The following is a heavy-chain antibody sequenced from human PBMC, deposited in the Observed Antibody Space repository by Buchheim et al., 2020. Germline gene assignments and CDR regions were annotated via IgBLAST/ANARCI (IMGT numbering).Heavy chain of an antibody. CDR2: ISGGGDKT. CDR1: GFTFSRFD. V-gene: IGHV3-23*04. D-gene: IGHD2-2*02. J-gene: IGHJ4*02. CDR3: AKIGFYTDDY. Sequence: EVQLVEYGGTLRQPGGSLRLSCGAFGFTFSRFDMSWVRQAPGKGLEWVSDISGGGDKTYYADSAKGRLTISRDNSKNTLYLQMNSLRVEDTAIYYCAKIGFYTDDYWGQGT.